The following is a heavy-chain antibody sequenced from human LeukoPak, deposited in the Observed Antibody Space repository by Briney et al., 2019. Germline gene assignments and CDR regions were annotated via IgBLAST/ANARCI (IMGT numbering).Heavy chain of an antibody. CDR1: GFTFSDYY. CDR2: ISSSGSTI. V-gene: IGHV3-11*01. CDR3: ARAVLRYFAPWYYFDY. D-gene: IGHD3-9*01. J-gene: IGHJ4*02. Sequence: GGSLRLSCAASGFTFSDYYMSWIRQAPGKGLEWVSYISSSGSTIYYADSVKGRFTISRDNAKNSLYLQMNSLRAVDTAVYYCARAVLRYFAPWYYFDYWGQGTLVTVSS.